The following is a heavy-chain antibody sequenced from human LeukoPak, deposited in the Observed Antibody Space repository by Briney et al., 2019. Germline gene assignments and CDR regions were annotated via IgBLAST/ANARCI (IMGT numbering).Heavy chain of an antibody. CDR2: IYYSGST. V-gene: IGHV4-59*01. CDR1: GGSISIYY. Sequence: SETLSLTCTVSGGSISIYYWSWIRQPPGKGLEWIGYIYYSGSTNYNPSLKSRVTISVDTSKNQFSLKLSSVTAADTAVYYCARGNSGSYFDYWGQGTLVTVSS. J-gene: IGHJ4*02. CDR3: ARGNSGSYFDY. D-gene: IGHD1-26*01.